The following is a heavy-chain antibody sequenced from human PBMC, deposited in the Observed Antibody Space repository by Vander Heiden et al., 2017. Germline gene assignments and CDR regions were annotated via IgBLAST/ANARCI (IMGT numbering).Heavy chain of an antibody. V-gene: IGHV3-9*01. CDR3: AKGVRAGIAAAGTSPAGMDV. J-gene: IGHJ6*02. CDR2: ISWISGSI. D-gene: IGHD6-13*01. Sequence: EVQLVESGGGLVQPGRSLRLSCAASGFTFDDYAMPWVRQAPGKGLEWCSGISWISGSIGYADSVKGRFTISRDNAKNSLYLQMNSLRAEDTALYYGAKGVRAGIAAAGTSPAGMDVWGQGTTVTVSS. CDR1: GFTFDDYA.